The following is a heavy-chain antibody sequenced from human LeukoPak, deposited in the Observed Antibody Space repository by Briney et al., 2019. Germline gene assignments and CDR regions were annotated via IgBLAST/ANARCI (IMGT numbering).Heavy chain of an antibody. J-gene: IGHJ3*02. V-gene: IGHV4-59*08. Sequence: SETLSLTCIVSGGSISSYYWSWIRQPPGKGLGWIGYIYHTGSNNYSPSLKSRVTMSVDTSKNQFSLKLSSVTAADTAVYYCARARYSNSWYAVDIWGQGTMVTVSS. CDR2: IYHTGSN. D-gene: IGHD6-13*01. CDR3: ARARYSNSWYAVDI. CDR1: GGSISSYY.